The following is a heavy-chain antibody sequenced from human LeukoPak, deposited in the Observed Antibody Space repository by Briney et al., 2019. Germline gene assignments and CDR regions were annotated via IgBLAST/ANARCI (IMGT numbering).Heavy chain of an antibody. Sequence: KPSETLSLTCTVSGGSISSSSYYWGWIRQPPGEGLEWIGSIYYSGSTYYNPSLKSRVTISVDTSKNQFSLKLSSVTAADTAVYYCARLGYSYGPLYYWGQGTLVTVSS. J-gene: IGHJ4*02. V-gene: IGHV4-39*07. CDR1: GGSISSSSYY. CDR3: ARLGYSYGPLYY. CDR2: IYYSGST. D-gene: IGHD5-18*01.